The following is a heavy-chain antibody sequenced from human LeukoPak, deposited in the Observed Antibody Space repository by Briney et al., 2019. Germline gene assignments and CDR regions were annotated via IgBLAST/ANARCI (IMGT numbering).Heavy chain of an antibody. Sequence: GASVKVSCTASGYTFTSYGISWVRQAPGQGPEWMGWISAYNGNTNYAQKLQGRVTMTTDTSTSTAYMDLRSLRSDDTAVYYCARGPLWFGEFYFDYWGPGTLVTVSS. CDR2: ISAYNGNT. D-gene: IGHD3-10*01. V-gene: IGHV1-18*01. J-gene: IGHJ4*02. CDR1: GYTFTSYG. CDR3: ARGPLWFGEFYFDY.